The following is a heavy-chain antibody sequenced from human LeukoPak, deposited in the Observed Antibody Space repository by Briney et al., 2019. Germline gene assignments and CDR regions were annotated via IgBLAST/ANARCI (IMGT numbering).Heavy chain of an antibody. CDR3: AREEYSSSSRTRGWFDP. V-gene: IGHV3-33*01. D-gene: IGHD6-6*01. J-gene: IGHJ5*02. CDR1: GFTFSSYG. Sequence: PGRSLRLSCAASGFTFSSYGMHWVRQAPGKGLEWVAVIWYDGSNKYYADSVKGRFTISRDNSKNTLYLQTNSLRAEDTAVYYCAREEYSSSSRTRGWFDPWGQGTLVTVSS. CDR2: IWYDGSNK.